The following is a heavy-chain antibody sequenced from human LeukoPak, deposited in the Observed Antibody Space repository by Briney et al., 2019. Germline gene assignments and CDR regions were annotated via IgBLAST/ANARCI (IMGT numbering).Heavy chain of an antibody. CDR3: AKDRGYSRNEALDY. CDR2: IWYDGSNK. V-gene: IGHV3-33*06. J-gene: IGHJ4*02. D-gene: IGHD5-12*01. Sequence: GGSLRLSCAASGFTFSSYGMHWVRQAPGKGLEWVAVIWYDGSNKYYADSVKGRFTISRDNSKNTLFLQMNSLRAEDTAVYYCAKDRGYSRNEALDYWGQGTLVTVSS. CDR1: GFTFSSYG.